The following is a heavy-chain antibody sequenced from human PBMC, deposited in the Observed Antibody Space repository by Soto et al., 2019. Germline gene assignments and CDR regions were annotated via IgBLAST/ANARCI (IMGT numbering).Heavy chain of an antibody. CDR3: ARYRDYGDYGYFDS. D-gene: IGHD4-17*01. Sequence: QVHLQESGPGLVKPSETLSLTCTVSGSSVSGGVYYWTWIRQPPGKGLEWIGYIYHTETTNYNASLRSRLTISVATSKHQFSLRLTSVTAADTAVYYCARYRDYGDYGYFDSWGQGTLVTVSS. V-gene: IGHV4-61*08. CDR2: IYHTETT. CDR1: GSSVSGGVYY. J-gene: IGHJ4*02.